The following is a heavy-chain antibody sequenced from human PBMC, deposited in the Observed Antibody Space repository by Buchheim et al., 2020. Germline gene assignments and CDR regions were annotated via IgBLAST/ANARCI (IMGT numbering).Heavy chain of an antibody. CDR2: ISYDGSNK. CDR1: GFTFSSYG. D-gene: IGHD5/OR15-5a*01. J-gene: IGHJ4*02. V-gene: IGHV3-30*18. Sequence: QVELVESGGGVVQPGRSLRLSCAASGFTFSSYGMHWVRQAPGKGLEWVAVISYDGSNKYYADSVKGRFTISRDNSKNTLYLQMNSLRAEDTAVYYCAKGLFDYYEGDGGYWGQGTL. CDR3: AKGLFDYYEGDGGY.